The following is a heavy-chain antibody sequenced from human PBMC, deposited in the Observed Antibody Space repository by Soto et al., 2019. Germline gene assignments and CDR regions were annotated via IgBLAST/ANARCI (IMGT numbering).Heavy chain of an antibody. CDR3: ARRVTGGGERFDP. CDR2: IYYSGST. V-gene: IGHV4-30-4*01. D-gene: IGHD7-27*01. CDR1: GGSISSGNNY. Sequence: QVQLQESGPGLVKPSQTLSLTCTVSGGSISSGNNYWSWIRQTPGKGLAWIGYIYYSGSTNYNPSLKSRVTISLDTSKNQFSLRLNSVTVADTAVHYCARRVTGGGERFDPWGQGSLVTVSS. J-gene: IGHJ5*02.